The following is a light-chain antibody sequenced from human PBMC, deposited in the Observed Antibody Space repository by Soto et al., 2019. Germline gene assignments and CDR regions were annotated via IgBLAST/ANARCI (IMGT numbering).Light chain of an antibody. V-gene: IGKV3-20*01. J-gene: IGKJ3*01. CDR3: QLYGSSPIFT. CDR1: QSVSSSS. CDR2: GAS. Sequence: EIVLTQSPGTLSLSPGERATLSCRASQSVSSSSLAWYQQKPGQAPRLLIYGASSRVTGIPDRFSGSGSGKDFPLTISRLEPEDFAVYYCQLYGSSPIFTFGPGTTVDI.